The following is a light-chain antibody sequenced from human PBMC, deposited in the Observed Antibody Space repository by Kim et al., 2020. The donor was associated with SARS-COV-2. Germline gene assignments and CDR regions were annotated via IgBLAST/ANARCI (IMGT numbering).Light chain of an antibody. J-gene: IGKJ5*01. CDR2: GAS. V-gene: IGKV3-20*01. CDR3: HHYASSPVT. CDR1: ETGGNKF. Sequence: EFVLTQSPGTLSLSPGGTATLSCRASETGGNKFLAWYQQRPGQAPRLIMHGASNRATGIPDRFTGSASGTDFTLTIHRLEPEDFAMYYCHHYASSPVTFGQGTRLEI.